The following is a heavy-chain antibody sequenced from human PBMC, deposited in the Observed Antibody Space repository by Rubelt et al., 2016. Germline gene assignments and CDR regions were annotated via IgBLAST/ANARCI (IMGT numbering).Heavy chain of an antibody. CDR2: YTGSV. J-gene: IGHJ4*02. D-gene: IGHD3-22*01. CDR3: AGDRGDSTGRIDC. V-gene: IGHV4-59*02. CDR1: GFSVSDYS. Sequence: QVQLQESGPGLVKPSETLSLICTVSGFSVSDYSWTWVRQAPGKGLEWIGYTGSVNLNPSLKSRLIMSVDTSKSQVSLRLTSVTAADTAVYYWAGDRGDSTGRIDCWGQGTLVSVSS.